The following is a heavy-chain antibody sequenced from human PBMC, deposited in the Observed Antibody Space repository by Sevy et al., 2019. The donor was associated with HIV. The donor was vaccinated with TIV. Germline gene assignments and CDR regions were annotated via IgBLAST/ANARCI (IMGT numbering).Heavy chain of an antibody. V-gene: IGHV3-7*01. CDR1: GFTFSVYW. J-gene: IGHJ4*02. Sequence: GGSLRLSCAASGFTFSVYWMTWVRQAPGKGLEWVATMKEDGSDKDYVASVKGRFTISRDNAKNSLYLQMNSLRAEDTAVYYCVREGVGGYSYSLDQWGLGTLVTVSS. CDR3: VREGVGGYSYSLDQ. D-gene: IGHD5-18*01. CDR2: MKEDGSDK.